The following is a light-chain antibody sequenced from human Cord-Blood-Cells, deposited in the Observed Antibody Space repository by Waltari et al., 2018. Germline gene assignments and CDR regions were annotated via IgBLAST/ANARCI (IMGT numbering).Light chain of an antibody. CDR1: QSVSSSY. J-gene: IGKJ1*01. CDR3: QQYGSSPPWT. CDR2: GAS. V-gene: IGKV3-20*01. Sequence: EIVLTQSPGTLSLSPGERATLPCRASQSVSSSYLAWYQQKPGQAPRLLSYGASSRATGIPDRFSGSGSGTDFTLTISRLEPEDFAVYYCQQYGSSPPWTFGQGTKVEIK.